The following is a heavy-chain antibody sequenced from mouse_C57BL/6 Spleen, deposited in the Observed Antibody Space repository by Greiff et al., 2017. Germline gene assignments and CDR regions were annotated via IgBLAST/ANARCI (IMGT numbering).Heavy chain of an antibody. Sequence: VQLQQSGPELVKPGASVKISCKASGYAFSSSWMNWVKQRPGKGLEWIGRIYPGDGDTNYNGKFKGKATLTADKSSSTAYMQLSSLTSEDSAVYFCAREWAIYYGNDVGFDYWGQGTTLTVSS. CDR3: AREWAIYYGNDVGFDY. J-gene: IGHJ2*01. CDR2: IYPGDGDT. V-gene: IGHV1-82*01. CDR1: GYAFSSSW. D-gene: IGHD2-2*01.